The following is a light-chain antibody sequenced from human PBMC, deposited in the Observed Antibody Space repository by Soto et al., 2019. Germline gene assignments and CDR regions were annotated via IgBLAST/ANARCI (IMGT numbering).Light chain of an antibody. CDR1: QSVSSN. Sequence: EIAMTQSPATPSVSPGERATVSCKPCQSVSSNLASHQQNTGQAPKPLIQGAPTRATGIPARFSGSWSGTEFTRTISSLQSADFAVYYCQLYNIWPPGTVGQWTKV. J-gene: IGKJ1*01. CDR2: GAP. CDR3: QLYNIWPPGT. V-gene: IGKV3-15*01.